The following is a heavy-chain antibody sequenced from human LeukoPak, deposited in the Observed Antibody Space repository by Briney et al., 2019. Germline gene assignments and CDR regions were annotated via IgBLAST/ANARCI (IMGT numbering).Heavy chain of an antibody. CDR1: GFTLSSYA. D-gene: IGHD6-19*01. CDR2: ISYDGSNK. J-gene: IGHJ5*02. V-gene: IGHV3-30-3*01. CDR3: ARGQWLAQGNWFDP. Sequence: PGRSLRLSCAASGFTLSSYAMHWVRQAPGKGLEWVAVISYDGSNKYYADSVKGRFTISRDNSKNTLYLQMNSLRAEDTAVYYCARGQWLAQGNWFDPWGQGTLVTVSS.